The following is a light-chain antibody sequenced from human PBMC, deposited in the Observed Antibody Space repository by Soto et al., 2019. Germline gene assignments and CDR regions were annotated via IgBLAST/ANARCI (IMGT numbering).Light chain of an antibody. Sequence: IQMTQSPSSLSPSVGDRVSITCRASRSISDWLAWYQQKPGKAPELLIYAASTLQTEVPSRFSGSGSGTDFTLTISSLQPEDFATYYCQQSYSTPGTFGQGTKVDIK. CDR1: RSISDW. CDR2: AAS. V-gene: IGKV1-39*01. J-gene: IGKJ1*01. CDR3: QQSYSTPGT.